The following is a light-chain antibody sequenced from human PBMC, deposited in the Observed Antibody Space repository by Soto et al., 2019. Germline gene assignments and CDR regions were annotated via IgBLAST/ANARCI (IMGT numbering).Light chain of an antibody. Sequence: EIVLTQSPGTLSLSPGERASLSCRASQSVDSSSLAWYQQKPGQAPRLLIYRASNRDPGIPDRFSGSGSGTDFTLTISRLEPEDFAVYYCQHYGSSPPITFGQGTRLEIK. CDR1: QSVDSSS. J-gene: IGKJ5*01. CDR3: QHYGSSPPIT. CDR2: RAS. V-gene: IGKV3-20*01.